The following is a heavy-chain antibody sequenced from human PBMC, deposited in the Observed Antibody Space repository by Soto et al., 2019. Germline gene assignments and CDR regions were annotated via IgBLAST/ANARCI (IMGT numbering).Heavy chain of an antibody. CDR1: GYTFTSYY. Sequence: ASVKVSCKASGYTFTSYYMHWVRQAPGQGLEWMGIINPSGGSTSYAQKFQGRVTMTRDTSTSTVYMELSSLRSEDTAVYYCARGVDYWNDVWVASPFRLFDPWGQGTLVTVSS. V-gene: IGHV1-46*01. J-gene: IGHJ5*02. CDR3: ARGVDYWNDVWVASPFRLFDP. CDR2: INPSGGST. D-gene: IGHD1-1*01.